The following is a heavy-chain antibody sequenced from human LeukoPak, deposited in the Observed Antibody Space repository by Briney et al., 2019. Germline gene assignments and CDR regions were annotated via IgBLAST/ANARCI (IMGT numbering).Heavy chain of an antibody. CDR2: ISTSSSYI. V-gene: IGHV3-21*01. CDR1: GFTLSSYT. D-gene: IGHD6-19*01. Sequence: GGSLRLSCAASGFTLSSYTMNWVRQAPGKGLEWVSSISTSSSYIYYADSVKGRFTISRDNAKNSLYLQMNSLRVDDTAVYYCARGASVVAGSDDAFDIWGQGTMVTASS. CDR3: ARGASVVAGSDDAFDI. J-gene: IGHJ3*02.